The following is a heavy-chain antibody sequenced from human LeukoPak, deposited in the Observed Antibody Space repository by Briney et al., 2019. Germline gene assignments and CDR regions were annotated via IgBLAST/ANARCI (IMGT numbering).Heavy chain of an antibody. CDR3: APNWNLDY. D-gene: IGHD1-1*01. Sequence: GGSLRLSCAASGITFSSYAMGWVRQAPGKGLEWVSAISASGGSTYYADSVKGRFTISRDNSKNTLYLQMSSLRAEDTAIYYCAPNWNLDYWGQGSLVTVSS. CDR1: GITFSSYA. J-gene: IGHJ4*02. CDR2: ISASGGST. V-gene: IGHV3-23*01.